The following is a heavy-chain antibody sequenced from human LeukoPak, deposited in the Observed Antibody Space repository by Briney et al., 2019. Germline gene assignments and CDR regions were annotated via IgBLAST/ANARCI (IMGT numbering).Heavy chain of an antibody. CDR3: ARDSSGSYFRPYYYGMDV. CDR1: GFTVSSNY. V-gene: IGHV3-66*01. Sequence: PGGSLRLSCAASGFTVSSNYMSWVRQAPGKGLEWVSVIYSGGSTYYADSVKGRFTISRDNSKNTLYLQMNSLRAEDTAVYYCARDSSGSYFRPYYYGMDVWGQGTTVTVSS. D-gene: IGHD1-26*01. J-gene: IGHJ6*02. CDR2: IYSGGST.